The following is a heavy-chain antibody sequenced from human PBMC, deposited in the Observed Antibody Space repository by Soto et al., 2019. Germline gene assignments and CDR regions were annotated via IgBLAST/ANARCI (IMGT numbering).Heavy chain of an antibody. CDR1: GFPLSNDRMG. D-gene: IGHD6-25*01. Sequence: QVTLKESGPVLVKPTETVTLFCTVSGFPLSNDRMGVSWIRPPTGKALEWLAHIFSNDEKSYSTSLKGSLTLSKDTSKSQVVLTMTNMDPLDTATYYCARIPRDSGGGYGMDVWGQENTVTFS. J-gene: IGHJ6*02. CDR3: ARIPRDSGGGYGMDV. CDR2: IFSNDEK. V-gene: IGHV2-26*01.